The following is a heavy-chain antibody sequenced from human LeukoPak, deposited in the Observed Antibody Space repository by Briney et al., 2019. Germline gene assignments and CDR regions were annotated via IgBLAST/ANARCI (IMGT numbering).Heavy chain of an antibody. Sequence: ASVRVSCKASGYTFTSYDINWVRQATGQGLEWMGWMNPNSGDTGYVQKFQGRVTMTRSTSIRKAYMELRTLRSEDTAVYYCARGPGGTGSLFDYWGQGTPVTVSS. D-gene: IGHD7-27*01. CDR1: GYTFTSYD. CDR2: MNPNSGDT. CDR3: ARGPGGTGSLFDY. V-gene: IGHV1-8*01. J-gene: IGHJ4*02.